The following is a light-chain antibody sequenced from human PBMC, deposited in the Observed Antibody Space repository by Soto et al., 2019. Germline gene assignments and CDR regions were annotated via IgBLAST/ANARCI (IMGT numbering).Light chain of an antibody. CDR1: SGDIGSYNR. CDR2: EVT. Sequence: QSALTQPASVTGSPGQSITISCTGNSGDIGSYNRVSWYQQHPGKAPKLIIYEVTDRPSGVSNRFSGSKSGNTASLTISGLQAEDAAEYYCSSYTNINTRACVFGTGTKVTVL. CDR3: SSYTNINTRACV. J-gene: IGLJ1*01. V-gene: IGLV2-14*01.